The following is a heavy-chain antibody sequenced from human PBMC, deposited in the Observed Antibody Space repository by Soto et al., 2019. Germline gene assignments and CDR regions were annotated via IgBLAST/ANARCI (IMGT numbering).Heavy chain of an antibody. V-gene: IGHV5-51*01. Sequence: GASLKIFCQGSGYSFNTYWIGWVRQMPGKGLEWMGVIYPDDSDIRYSPSFQGQVTISADKSISTAYLQWSSLKASDSGIYYCARRTGLLYSDWGQGTLVPVSS. CDR3: ARRTGLLYSD. CDR2: IYPDDSDI. D-gene: IGHD2-21*01. J-gene: IGHJ4*02. CDR1: GYSFNTYW.